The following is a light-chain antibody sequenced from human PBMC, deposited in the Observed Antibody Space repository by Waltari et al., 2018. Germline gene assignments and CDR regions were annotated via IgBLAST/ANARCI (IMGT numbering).Light chain of an antibody. V-gene: IGKV3-11*01. CDR1: QSVSSY. J-gene: IGKJ4*01. Sequence: EIGLTQSPATRSLSPGERATLSCRASQSVSSYLALYQQKPGQAPRLLIYDASNRATGIPARFSGSGSGTDFTLTISSLEPEDFAVYYCQQRSNWPPLTFGGGTKVEIK. CDR2: DAS. CDR3: QQRSNWPPLT.